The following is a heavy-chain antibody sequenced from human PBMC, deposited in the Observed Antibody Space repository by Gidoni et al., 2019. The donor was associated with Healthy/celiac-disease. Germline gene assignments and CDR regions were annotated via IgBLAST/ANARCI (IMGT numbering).Heavy chain of an antibody. CDR2: IDYSGST. D-gene: IGHD6-6*01. J-gene: IGHJ4*02. CDR3: ARRLRIAARSADAARSRGGFDY. CDR1: GGSISSSSYY. V-gene: IGHV4-39*01. Sequence: QLQLQESGPGLVKPSEPLSLTCTVSGGSISSSSYYWGWIRQPPGKGLEWIGSIDYSGSTYYNPSRKSRVTISVDTSKNQFSLKLSSVTAADTAVYYCARRLRIAARSADAARSRGGFDYWGQGTLVTVSS.